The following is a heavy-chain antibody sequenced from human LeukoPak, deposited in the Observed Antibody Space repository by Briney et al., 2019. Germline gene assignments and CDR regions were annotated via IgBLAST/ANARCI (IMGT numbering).Heavy chain of an antibody. D-gene: IGHD5-18*01. V-gene: IGHV1-2*02. J-gene: IGHJ4*02. CDR3: ARSGGYSYGYGY. CDR2: INPNSGGT. Sequence: ASVKVSCKASGYTFTGYYMHWVRQAPGQGLEWMGWINPNSGGTNYAQKFRGRVTMTRDTSISTAYMELSRLRSDDTAVYYCARSGGYSYGYGYWGQGTLVTVSS. CDR1: GYTFTGYY.